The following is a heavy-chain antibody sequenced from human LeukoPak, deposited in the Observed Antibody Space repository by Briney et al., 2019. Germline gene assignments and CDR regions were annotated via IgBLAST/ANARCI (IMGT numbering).Heavy chain of an antibody. V-gene: IGHV3-66*01. D-gene: IGHD4-23*01. CDR1: GFTVSNNY. CDR3: ARDTLEYSNSPDALDI. CDR2: IYSGGST. Sequence: PGGSLRLSCAASGFTVSNNYMRWVRQAPGKGLEWVSLIYSGGSTYYADSVKGRFTISRDNAKNSLYMQMESLRDEDTAIYYCARDTLEYSNSPDALDIWGQGTMVTVSS. J-gene: IGHJ3*02.